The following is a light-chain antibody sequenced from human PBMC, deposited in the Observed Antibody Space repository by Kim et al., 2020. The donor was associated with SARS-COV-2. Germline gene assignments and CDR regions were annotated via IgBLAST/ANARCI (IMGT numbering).Light chain of an antibody. CDR3: LQDYNYPRT. V-gene: IGKV1-6*01. J-gene: IGKJ1*01. CDR2: AAS. CDR1: QSSSND. Sequence: SSVGDRVTISCRASQSSSNDLGWYQQKPGKAPKLLIDAASSLQSGVPSMFSGSGSGTDFTLTISSLQPEDFATYYCLQDYNYPRTFGQGTKVDIK.